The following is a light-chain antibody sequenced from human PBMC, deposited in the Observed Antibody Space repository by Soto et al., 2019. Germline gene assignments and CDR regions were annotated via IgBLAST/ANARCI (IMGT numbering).Light chain of an antibody. Sequence: EIGMTQSPATLPVPPGERATLSCRASQSVSSNLAWHQQKRGQPPRLLIYGASTRATGIPARFSGSGSGTEFTLTISSLQSEDFAVYYCQQYNDWPYTFGQGTKLEIK. CDR2: GAS. V-gene: IGKV3-15*01. CDR3: QQYNDWPYT. J-gene: IGKJ2*01. CDR1: QSVSSN.